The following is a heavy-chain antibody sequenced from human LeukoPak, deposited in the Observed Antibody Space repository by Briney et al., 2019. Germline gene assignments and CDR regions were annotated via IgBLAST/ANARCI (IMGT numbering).Heavy chain of an antibody. Sequence: SETLSLTCTVSGYSISSGYYWGWIRQPPGKGLEWIGSIYRSGSTYYNPSLKSRVTISVDTSKNQFSLKLSSVTAADTAVYYCARGFRMGHDAFDIWGQGTMVTVSS. CDR2: IYRSGST. J-gene: IGHJ3*02. V-gene: IGHV4-38-2*02. CDR1: GYSISSGYY. D-gene: IGHD3-16*01. CDR3: ARGFRMGHDAFDI.